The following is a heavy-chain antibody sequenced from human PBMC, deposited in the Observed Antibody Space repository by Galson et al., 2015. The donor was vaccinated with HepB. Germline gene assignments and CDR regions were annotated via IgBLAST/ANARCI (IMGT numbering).Heavy chain of an antibody. CDR1: GGTFSSYA. CDR2: IIPILGIA. D-gene: IGHD5-18*01. V-gene: IGHV1-69*04. J-gene: IGHJ6*03. Sequence: SVKVSCKASGGTFSSYAISWVRQAPGQGLEWMGRIIPILGIANYAQKFQGRVTITADKSTSTAYMELSSLRSEDTAVYYCARDPEIVDTAMVTNYYYYYMDVWGKGTTVTVSS. CDR3: ARDPEIVDTAMVTNYYYYYMDV.